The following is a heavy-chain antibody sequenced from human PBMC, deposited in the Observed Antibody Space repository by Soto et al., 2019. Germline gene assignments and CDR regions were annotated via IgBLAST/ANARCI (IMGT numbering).Heavy chain of an antibody. CDR3: AKLGSSSWSPHYYFDY. CDR2: ITDSGYDT. V-gene: IGHV3-23*01. J-gene: IGHJ4*02. CDR1: GFTFNNYA. D-gene: IGHD2-2*01. Sequence: EVQLLESGGGLVQPGGSLRLSCAASGFTFNNYAMGWVRQAPGKGLEWVSAITDSGYDTYYIVSVKGRFTISRDNSKSTLYLQMNSLRAEDTAIYYCAKLGSSSWSPHYYFDYWGQGTLVTVSS.